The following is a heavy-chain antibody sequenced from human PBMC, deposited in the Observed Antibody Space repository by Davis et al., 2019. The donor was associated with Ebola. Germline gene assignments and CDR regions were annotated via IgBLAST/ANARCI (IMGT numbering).Heavy chain of an antibody. V-gene: IGHV4-59*01. CDR2: IYYSGST. CDR1: GGSFSGYC. J-gene: IGHJ4*02. CDR3: TMVETIDY. Sequence: SETLSLTCAVYGGSFSGYCWSWIRQPPGKGLEWIGYIYYSGSTNYNPSLKSRVTISVDTSKNQFSLKLSSVTAADTAVYYCTMVETIDYWGQGTLVTVSS. D-gene: IGHD3-10*01.